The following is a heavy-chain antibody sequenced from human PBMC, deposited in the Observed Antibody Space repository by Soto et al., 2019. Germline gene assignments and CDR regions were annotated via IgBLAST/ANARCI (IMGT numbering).Heavy chain of an antibody. CDR3: ARDADYYGSGPCDY. CDR1: GFTFSSYA. CDR2: ISYDGSNK. J-gene: IGHJ4*02. Sequence: QVQLVESGGGVVQPGRSLRLSCAASGFTFSSYAMHWVRQAPGKGLEWVAVISYDGSNKYYADSVKGRFTISRDNSKNTLYLQMNSLRAEDTAVDYCARDADYYGSGPCDYWGQGTLVTVSS. V-gene: IGHV3-30-3*01. D-gene: IGHD3-10*01.